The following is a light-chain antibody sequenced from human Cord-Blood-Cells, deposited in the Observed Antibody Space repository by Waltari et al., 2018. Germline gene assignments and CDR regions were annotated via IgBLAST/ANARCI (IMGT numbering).Light chain of an antibody. V-gene: IGLV8-61*01. CDR3: VLYMGSGSVV. Sequence: IVVTQEPSFSVSSGGTVTPTCGLISCLDSTSYHARWYQQTPGQAPRTLIYSTNPRSSGVPERFSGSILGNKAALTITGAQADDESDYYCVLYMGSGSVVFGGGTKLTVL. CDR2: STN. CDR1: SCLDSTSYH. J-gene: IGLJ2*01.